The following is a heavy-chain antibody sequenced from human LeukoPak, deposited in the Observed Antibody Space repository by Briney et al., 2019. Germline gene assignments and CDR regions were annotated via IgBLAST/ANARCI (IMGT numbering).Heavy chain of an antibody. D-gene: IGHD4-11*01. J-gene: IGHJ4*02. V-gene: IGHV3-23*01. CDR2: ISGSGGST. Sequence: GGSLRLSCAASGFTFSSYAVSWVRQAPGKELEWVSAISGSGGSTYYADSVKGRFTISRDNSKNTLYLQMNSLRAEDTAVYYCAKDRIYSNYFDYWGQGTLVTVSS. CDR3: AKDRIYSNYFDY. CDR1: GFTFSSYA.